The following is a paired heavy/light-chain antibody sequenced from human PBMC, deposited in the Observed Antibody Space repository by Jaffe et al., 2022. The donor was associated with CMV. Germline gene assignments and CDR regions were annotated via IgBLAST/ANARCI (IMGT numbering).Light chain of an antibody. J-gene: IGLJ3*02. CDR3: SSYSRSSTRV. CDR1: SSDVGGYKY. CDR2: DVS. Sequence: QSALTQPASVSGSPGQSITISCTGTSSDVGGYKYVSWYQQHPGKAPKLMIYDVSNRPSGVSNRFSGSKSGNTASLTISGLQAEDEADYYCSSYSRSSTRVFGGGTKLTVL. V-gene: IGLV2-14*03.
Heavy chain of an antibody. CDR1: GFTFSNYE. D-gene: IGHD6-19*01. CDR3: ARDPGPSGWYYFDF. CDR2: ISSSSSTI. J-gene: IGHJ4*02. Sequence: EVQLVESGGGLVQPGGSLRLSCTASGFTFSNYEMNWVRQAPGKGLEWVSYISSSSSTIYYADSVKGRFTISRDNTKNSLYLQMNSLRGDDTAVYYCARDPGPSGWYYFDFWGQGTLVTVSS. V-gene: IGHV3-48*03.